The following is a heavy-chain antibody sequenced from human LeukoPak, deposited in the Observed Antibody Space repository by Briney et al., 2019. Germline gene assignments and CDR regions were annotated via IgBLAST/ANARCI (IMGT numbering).Heavy chain of an antibody. CDR1: GDSIRSYC. Sequence: PSETLSLTCTVSGDSIRSYCWSWIRQPPGKGLDWIGSICYSGSTNYNPSLKSRVTISIDTSKNQFSLKLSSVTAADTAVYYCATRRAEGGTNGHDNWFDPWGQGSLVTVSS. CDR3: ATRRAEGGTNGHDNWFDP. V-gene: IGHV4-59*08. CDR2: ICYSGST. D-gene: IGHD2-8*01. J-gene: IGHJ5*02.